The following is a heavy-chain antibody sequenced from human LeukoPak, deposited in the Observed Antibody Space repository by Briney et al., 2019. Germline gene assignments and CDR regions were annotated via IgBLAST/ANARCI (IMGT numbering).Heavy chain of an antibody. CDR1: GFTFRRYG. J-gene: IGHJ4*02. D-gene: IGHD3-22*01. V-gene: IGHV3-23*01. CDR2: ISGSGGST. Sequence: GGSLRLSCAASGFTFRRYGMSWVRQAPEKGLEWVSAISGSGGSTYYADSVKGRFTISRDNSKNTLYLQMNSLRAEDTAVYYCAKVRYYYDSSGYWPHWGQGTLVTVSS. CDR3: AKVRYYYDSSGYWPH.